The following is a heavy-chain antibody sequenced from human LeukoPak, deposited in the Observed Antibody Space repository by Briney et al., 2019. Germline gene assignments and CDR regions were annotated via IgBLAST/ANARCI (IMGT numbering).Heavy chain of an antibody. V-gene: IGHV3-23*01. CDR3: ARLEQWLNYFDY. J-gene: IGHJ4*02. CDR2: IGGSGGFIT. Sequence: GGTLRLSCAASGFTFSSHGMNWVRQAPGKGLEWVSGIGGSGGFITYYADSVKGRFTVSRDNSKNTLYLQMNSLRAEDTAVYYCARLEQWLNYFDYWGQGTLVTVSS. D-gene: IGHD6-19*01. CDR1: GFTFSSHG.